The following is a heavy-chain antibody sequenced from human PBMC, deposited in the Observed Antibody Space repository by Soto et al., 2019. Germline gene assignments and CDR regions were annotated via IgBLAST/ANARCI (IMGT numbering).Heavy chain of an antibody. Sequence: GGSLRLSCAASGFTFSSYAMSWVRQAPGKGLEWVSTISGSGGSTYYADSVKGRFTISRDNSKNTLYLQMNSLRAEDTAVYYCATAILTGYRGFDYWGQGTLVTVSS. D-gene: IGHD3-9*01. CDR2: ISGSGGST. V-gene: IGHV3-23*01. CDR1: GFTFSSYA. J-gene: IGHJ4*02. CDR3: ATAILTGYRGFDY.